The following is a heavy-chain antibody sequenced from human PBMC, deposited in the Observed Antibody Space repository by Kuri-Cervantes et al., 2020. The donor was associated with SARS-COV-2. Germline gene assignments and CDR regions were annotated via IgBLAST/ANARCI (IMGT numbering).Heavy chain of an antibody. J-gene: IGHJ4*02. CDR1: GFTFDDYA. CDR2: ISWNSGSI. CDR3: ARDLYYYDSSGYYDY. D-gene: IGHD3-22*01. Sequence: SLKISCAASGFTFDDYAMHWVRQAPGKGLEWVSGISWNSGSIGYADSVKGRFTISKDNAKNSLYLQMNSLRAEDTAVYYCARDLYYYDSSGYYDYWGQGTLVTVSS. V-gene: IGHV3-9*01.